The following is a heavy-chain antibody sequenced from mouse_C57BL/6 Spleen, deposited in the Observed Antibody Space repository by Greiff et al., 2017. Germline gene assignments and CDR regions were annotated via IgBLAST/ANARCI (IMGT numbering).Heavy chain of an antibody. Sequence: QVQLQQPGAELVMPGASVKLSCKASGYTFTSYWMHWVKQRPGQGLEWIGEIDPSDSYTNSNQKFKGKSTLTVDKSSSTAYMQLSSLTSEDSAVYYCARADWYFDVWGTGTTVTVSS. V-gene: IGHV1-69*01. CDR1: GYTFTSYW. CDR2: IDPSDSYT. CDR3: ARADWYFDV. J-gene: IGHJ1*03.